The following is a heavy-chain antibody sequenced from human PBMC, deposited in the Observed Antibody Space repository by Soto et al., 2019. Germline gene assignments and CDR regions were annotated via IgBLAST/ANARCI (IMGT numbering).Heavy chain of an antibody. CDR2: IIPIFGTA. J-gene: IGHJ4*02. CDR3: ARDFGAGGDYA. D-gene: IGHD2-21*02. Sequence: QVQLVQSGAEVKKPGSSVKVSCKASGGTFSSYAISWVRQAPGQGLEWMGGIIPIFGTANYAQKFQGRVTLTADESTSTADMARSRLRSEDPAVYYWARDFGAGGDYAWGQGPLVTVSS. CDR1: GGTFSSYA. V-gene: IGHV1-69*12.